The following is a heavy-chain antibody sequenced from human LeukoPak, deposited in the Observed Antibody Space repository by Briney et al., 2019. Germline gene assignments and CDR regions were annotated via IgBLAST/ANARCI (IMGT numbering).Heavy chain of an antibody. CDR3: AREDYYDSSGSNDY. J-gene: IGHJ4*02. CDR1: GFTSSDYY. V-gene: IGHV3-11*04. CDR2: ISSRASTI. Sequence: GGSLRLSCAASGFTSSDYYMSWIRQAPGEGREWVSYISSRASTIYYADSVKGRFTISRDNAKNSLYLQMNSLRAEDTAVYYCAREDYYDSSGSNDYWGQGTLVTVSS. D-gene: IGHD3-22*01.